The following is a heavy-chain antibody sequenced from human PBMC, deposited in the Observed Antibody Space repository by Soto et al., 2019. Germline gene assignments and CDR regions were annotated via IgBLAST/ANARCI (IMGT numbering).Heavy chain of an antibody. J-gene: IGHJ4*02. CDR2: INHSGST. V-gene: IGHV4-34*01. Sequence: SETLSLTCAVYGGSFSGYYWSWIRQPPGKGLEWIGEINHSGSTNYNPSLKSRVTISVDTSKNQFSLKLSSVTAADTAVYYCARGSPVIGIAAAGTWIDYWGQGTLVTSPQ. CDR1: GGSFSGYY. CDR3: ARGSPVIGIAAAGTWIDY. D-gene: IGHD6-13*01.